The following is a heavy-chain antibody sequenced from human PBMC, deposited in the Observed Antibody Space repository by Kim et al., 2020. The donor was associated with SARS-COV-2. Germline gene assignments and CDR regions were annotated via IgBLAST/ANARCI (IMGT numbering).Heavy chain of an antibody. V-gene: IGHV3-43*01. CDR3: AKDMMPGYSGYDFRLFDY. J-gene: IGHJ4*02. D-gene: IGHD5-12*01. CDR2: ISWNGGST. Sequence: GGSLRLSCAASGFTFDDYTMNWVRQAPGKVLEWVSLISWNGGSTYYADSVKGRFTSSRDNSKNSLYLQMNSLRTEDTALYYCAKDMMPGYSGYDFRLFDYCGQGTLVTVSS. CDR1: GFTFDDYT.